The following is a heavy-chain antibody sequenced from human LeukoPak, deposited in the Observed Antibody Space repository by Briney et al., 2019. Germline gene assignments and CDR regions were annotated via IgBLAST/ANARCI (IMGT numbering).Heavy chain of an antibody. J-gene: IGHJ4*02. V-gene: IGHV4-59*08. CDR1: GGSISGYY. CDR3: ARGSRNSWYLVS. Sequence: SETLSLTCTVSGGSISGYYWSWIREPPGKGLEWIGDIYYSGSTSYNPSLKSRVSISVDTSKNHFSLKLNSVTASDTAVYYCARGSRNSWYLVSWGQGTLVTVSS. D-gene: IGHD6-13*01. CDR2: IYYSGST.